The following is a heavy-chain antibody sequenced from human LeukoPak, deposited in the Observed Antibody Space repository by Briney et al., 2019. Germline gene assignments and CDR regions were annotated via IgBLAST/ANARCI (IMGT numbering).Heavy chain of an antibody. D-gene: IGHD6-13*01. J-gene: IGHJ4*02. V-gene: IGHV1-2*04. Sequence: GASVKVSCKASGYTFTGYYTHWVRQAPGQGLEWMGWINPNSGGTNYAQKFQGWVTMTRDTSISTAYMELSSLRSEDTAVYYCARADSWIAAGYFDYWGQGTLVTVSS. CDR3: ARADSWIAAGYFDY. CDR1: GYTFTGYY. CDR2: INPNSGGT.